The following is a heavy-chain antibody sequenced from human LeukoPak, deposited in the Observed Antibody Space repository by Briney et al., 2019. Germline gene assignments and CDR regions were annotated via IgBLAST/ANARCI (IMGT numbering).Heavy chain of an antibody. J-gene: IGHJ4*02. D-gene: IGHD6-13*01. Sequence: GGSLRLSCAASGFIFSYASMSWVRQAPGKGLEWVSYIDSSSSTIYYADSVKGRFTISRDNAKNSLYLQMNSLRAEDTAVYYCARAGLGYSSSWYLDYWGQGTLVTVSS. V-gene: IGHV3-48*01. CDR1: GFIFSYAS. CDR3: ARAGLGYSSSWYLDY. CDR2: IDSSSSTI.